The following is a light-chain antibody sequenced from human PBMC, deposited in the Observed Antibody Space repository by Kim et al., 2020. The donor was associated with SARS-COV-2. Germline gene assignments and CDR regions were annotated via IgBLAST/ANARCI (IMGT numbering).Light chain of an antibody. J-gene: IGKJ4*01. CDR2: DAS. Sequence: PGERATLSCRASQSVSSYLGWYQQKPGQAPRLLIYDASSRATGIPARFSGGGSGTDFTLTISSLEPEDFAVYYCHQRSNWPLTFGGGTKVEIK. V-gene: IGKV3-11*01. CDR1: QSVSSY. CDR3: HQRSNWPLT.